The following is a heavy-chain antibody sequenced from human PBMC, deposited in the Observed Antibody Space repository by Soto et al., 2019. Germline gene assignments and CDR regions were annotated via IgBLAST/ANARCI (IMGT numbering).Heavy chain of an antibody. CDR2: INHSGST. Sequence: SETLSLTCAVYGGSFSGYYWSWIRQPPGKGLEWIGEINHSGSTNYNPSLKSRVTISVDTSKNQFSLKLSSVTAADTAVYYCASGSIETYYYYGMDVWGQGTTVTVSS. CDR1: GGSFSGYY. V-gene: IGHV4-34*01. J-gene: IGHJ6*02. CDR3: ASGSIETYYYYGMDV. D-gene: IGHD6-6*01.